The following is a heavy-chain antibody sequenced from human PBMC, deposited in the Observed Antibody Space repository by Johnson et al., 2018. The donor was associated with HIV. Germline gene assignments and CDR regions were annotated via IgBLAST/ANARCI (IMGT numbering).Heavy chain of an antibody. Sequence: MLLVESGGGVVQPGRSLRLSCSASGFTFSSYAMHWVRQAPGKGLEWVAVISYDGSNKYYADSVKGRFTISRDTSQNTLYLQMNSLRAEDTAVYYWARPGGDYSAFDIWGQGTMVTVSS. CDR3: ARPGGDYSAFDI. CDR1: GFTFSSYA. D-gene: IGHD4-17*01. V-gene: IGHV3-30-3*01. J-gene: IGHJ3*02. CDR2: ISYDGSNK.